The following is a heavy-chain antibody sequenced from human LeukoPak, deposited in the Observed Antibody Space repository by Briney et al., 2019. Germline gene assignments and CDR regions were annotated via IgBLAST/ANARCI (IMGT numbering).Heavy chain of an antibody. V-gene: IGHV4-4*02. D-gene: IGHD3-16*02. J-gene: IGHJ3*02. CDR2: IYHSGST. CDR3: ARDNYDYVWGSYRSSYDAFDI. CDR1: GGSISSSNW. Sequence: SETLSLTCAVSGGSISSSNWWSWVRQPPGKGLEWIGEIYHSGSTNYNPSLKSRVTISVDKSKNQFSLKLSSVTAADTAVYYCARDNYDYVWGSYRSSYDAFDIWGQGTMVTVSS.